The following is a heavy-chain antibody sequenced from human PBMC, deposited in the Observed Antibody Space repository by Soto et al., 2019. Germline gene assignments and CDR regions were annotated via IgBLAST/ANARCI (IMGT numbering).Heavy chain of an antibody. CDR1: GGSFSGYY. CDR2: INHSGST. D-gene: IGHD2-2*01. Sequence: SETLSLTCAVYGGSFSGYYWSWIRQPPGKGLEWIGEINHSGSTNYNPSLKSRVTISVDTSKNQFSLKLSSVTAADTAVYYCARGLGYCSSTSCYAERDYWGQGTLVTVSS. J-gene: IGHJ4*02. V-gene: IGHV4-34*01. CDR3: ARGLGYCSSTSCYAERDY.